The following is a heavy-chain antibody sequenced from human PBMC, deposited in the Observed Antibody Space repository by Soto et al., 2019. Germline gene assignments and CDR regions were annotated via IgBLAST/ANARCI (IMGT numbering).Heavy chain of an antibody. Sequence: GGSLRLSCAASGFTFSSYAMSWVRQAPGKGLEWVSAISGSGGSTYYADSVKGRFTISRDNSKNTLYLQMNSLRAEDTAVYYCAKSDYVWGSYRYRTISGFDYWGQGTLVTVSS. CDR2: ISGSGGST. CDR1: GFTFSSYA. CDR3: AKSDYVWGSYRYRTISGFDY. D-gene: IGHD3-16*02. V-gene: IGHV3-23*01. J-gene: IGHJ4*02.